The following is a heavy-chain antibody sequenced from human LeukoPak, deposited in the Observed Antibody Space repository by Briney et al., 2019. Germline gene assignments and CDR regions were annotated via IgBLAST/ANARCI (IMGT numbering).Heavy chain of an antibody. CDR3: AGENRITYAFDI. V-gene: IGHV4-39*07. CDR2: IYYSGST. D-gene: IGHD3-10*01. J-gene: IGHJ3*02. Sequence: SETLSLTCTVSGGSISSSSYYWGWIRQPPGKGLEWIGSIYYSGSTYYNPSLKSRVTISVDTSKNQFSLKLSSATAAETAVYYCAGENRITYAFDIWGQGTMVTVSS. CDR1: GGSISSSSYY.